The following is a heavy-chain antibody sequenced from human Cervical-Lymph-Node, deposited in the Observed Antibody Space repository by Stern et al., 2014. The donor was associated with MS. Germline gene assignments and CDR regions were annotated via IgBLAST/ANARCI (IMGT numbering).Heavy chain of an antibody. V-gene: IGHV1-2*06. CDR2: IGTTSGNT. Sequence: DQLVESGAEVKKPGASVNVSCKASGYTFTDYYVHWVRQAPRQGLQWVGRIGTTSGNTISAREFEARVTITRDTSVATAYLELRGLTSADTAVYYCTREGPMSRGDYWGQGTLVTVSS. CDR1: GYTFTDYY. CDR3: TREGPMSRGDY. J-gene: IGHJ4*02.